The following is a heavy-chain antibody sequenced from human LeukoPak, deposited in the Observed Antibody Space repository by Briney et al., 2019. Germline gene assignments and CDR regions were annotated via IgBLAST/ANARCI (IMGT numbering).Heavy chain of an antibody. CDR3: ARVAAMVAYFDY. CDR1: GGSISSGSYY. Sequence: PSETLSLTCTVSGGSISSGSYYWSWIRQPAGKGLEWIGRIYTSGSTNYNPSLNIRVTISVDTSKNQFSLKLSSVTAADTAVYYCARVAAMVAYFDYWGQGTLVTVSS. D-gene: IGHD5-18*01. CDR2: IYTSGST. V-gene: IGHV4-61*02. J-gene: IGHJ4*02.